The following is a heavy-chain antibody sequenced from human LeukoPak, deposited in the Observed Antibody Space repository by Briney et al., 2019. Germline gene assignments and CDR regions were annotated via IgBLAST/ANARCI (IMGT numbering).Heavy chain of an antibody. J-gene: IGHJ4*02. Sequence: ASVKVSCKASGYTFTSYGISWVRQAPGQGLEWMGWISAYNGNTNYAQKLQGRVTMTTDTSTSTAYVELRSLRSDDTAVYYCARDVADYGGNGDYWGQGTLVTVSS. CDR2: ISAYNGNT. D-gene: IGHD4-23*01. CDR1: GYTFTSYG. V-gene: IGHV1-18*01. CDR3: ARDVADYGGNGDY.